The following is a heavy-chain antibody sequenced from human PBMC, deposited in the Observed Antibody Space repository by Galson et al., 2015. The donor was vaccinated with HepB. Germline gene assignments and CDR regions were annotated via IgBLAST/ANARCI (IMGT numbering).Heavy chain of an antibody. D-gene: IGHD1-26*01. J-gene: IGHJ4*02. V-gene: IGHV3-33*08. CDR1: GFTFSSYG. Sequence: SLRLSCAASGFTFSSYGMHWVRQAPGKGLEWVAVIWYDGSNKYYADSVKGRFTISRDNSKNTLYLQMNSLRAEDTAVYYCAGYSGTYSWDYWGQGTQVTVSS. CDR2: IWYDGSNK. CDR3: AGYSGTYSWDY.